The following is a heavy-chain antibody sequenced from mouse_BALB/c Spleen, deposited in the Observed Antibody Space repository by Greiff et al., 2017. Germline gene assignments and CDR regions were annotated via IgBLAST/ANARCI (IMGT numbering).Heavy chain of an antibody. CDR2: ISSGGSYT. D-gene: IGHD2-4*01. V-gene: IGHV5-6*02. J-gene: IGHJ2*01. CDR3: ARGGGGYDYDALFDY. Sequence: EVKLVESGGDLVKPGGSLKLSCAASGFTFSSYGMSWVRQTPDKRLEWVATISSGGSYTYYPDSVKGRFTISRDNARNILYLQMSSLRSEDTAMYYCARGGGGYDYDALFDYWGQGTTLTVSS. CDR1: GFTFSSYG.